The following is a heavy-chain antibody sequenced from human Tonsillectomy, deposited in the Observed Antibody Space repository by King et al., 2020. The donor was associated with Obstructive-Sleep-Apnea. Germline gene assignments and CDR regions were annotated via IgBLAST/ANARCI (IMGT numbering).Heavy chain of an antibody. CDR1: GFTFSSYW. J-gene: IGHJ6*02. CDR3: ARDMGGFYGSWSYIYYYGMDV. V-gene: IGHV3-7*01. D-gene: IGHD3-10*01. CDR2: IKQDGSEK. Sequence: VQLVESGGGLVQPGGSLRLSCAASGFTFSSYWMSWVRQAPGKGLEWVANIKQDGSEKYYVNSVKGRFTISRDNAKNSLYLQMNSLRAEDTAVYYCARDMGGFYGSWSYIYYYGMDVWGQGTTVTVSS.